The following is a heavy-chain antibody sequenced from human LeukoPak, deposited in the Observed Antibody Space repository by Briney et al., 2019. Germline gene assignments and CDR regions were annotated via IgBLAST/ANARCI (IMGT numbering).Heavy chain of an antibody. J-gene: IGHJ4*02. D-gene: IGHD3/OR15-3a*01. CDR1: GYIFTDYY. V-gene: IGHV1-2*02. Sequence: ASVKVSCKASGYIFTDYYMHWVRQAPGQGLEWMAWINPVTGGTNYAQKFQDRVTVTRDTSTSTAYMELSSLGSDDTAVYFCARANPIYVFWIGYFWGQGTLVTVSS. CDR2: INPVTGGT. CDR3: ARANPIYVFWIGYF.